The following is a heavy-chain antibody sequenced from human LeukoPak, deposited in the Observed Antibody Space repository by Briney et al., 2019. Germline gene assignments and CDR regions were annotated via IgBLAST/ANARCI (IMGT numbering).Heavy chain of an antibody. CDR3: ARAHTFSCNGGPCPFFLDS. D-gene: IGHD2/OR15-2a*01. V-gene: IGHV4-4*07. CDR1: GGSISSYY. J-gene: IGHJ4*02. Sequence: SETLSLTCTVSGGSISSYYWSWIGQRAGNALEWIGRIYSSGNTNYNPSLESRVTMSVDTSKNQFSLKLTSVTAADTAVYYCARAHTFSCNGGPCPFFLDSWGQGTLVTVSS. CDR2: IYSSGNT.